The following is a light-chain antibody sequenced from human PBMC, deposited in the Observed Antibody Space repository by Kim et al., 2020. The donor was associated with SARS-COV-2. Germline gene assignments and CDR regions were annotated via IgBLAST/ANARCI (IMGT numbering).Light chain of an antibody. CDR1: SSAVSGYNY. CDR2: DVS. J-gene: IGLJ2*01. CDR3: SSYTSSSTLV. V-gene: IGLV2-14*03. Sequence: GQSITISCTGTSSAVSGYNYVSWYQQHPGKAPKLMIYDVSNRPSGVSNRFSGSKSDNTASLTISGLQAEDEADYCCSSYTSSSTLVFGGGTKVTVL.